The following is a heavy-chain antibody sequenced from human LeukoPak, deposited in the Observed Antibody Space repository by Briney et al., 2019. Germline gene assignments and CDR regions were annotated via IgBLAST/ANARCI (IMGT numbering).Heavy chain of an antibody. V-gene: IGHV6-1*01. J-gene: IGHJ4*02. CDR3: ARSDQWLDPTNYFDY. D-gene: IGHD6-19*01. CDR2: TYYRSKWYN. CDR1: GDSVSSNSAA. Sequence: SQTPSLTCAISGDSVSSNSAAWNWIRQSPSIGLEWLGRTYYRSKWYNDYAVSVKSRITINPDTSKNQFSLQLNSVTPEDTAVYYCARSDQWLDPTNYFDYWGQGTLVTVSS.